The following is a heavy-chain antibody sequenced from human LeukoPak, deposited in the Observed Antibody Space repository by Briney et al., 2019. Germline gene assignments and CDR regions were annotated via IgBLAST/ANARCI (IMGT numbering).Heavy chain of an antibody. J-gene: IGHJ6*02. CDR3: ARDAESYGVYYYYYGMDV. D-gene: IGHD4-17*01. V-gene: IGHV3-48*03. CDR1: GFTFSSYE. CDR2: ISSSGSTI. Sequence: PGGSLRLSCAASGFTFSSYEMNWVRQAPGKGLEWVSYISSSGSTIYYADSVKGRFTISRDNAKNSLYLQMNSLRAEDTAVYYCARDAESYGVYYYYYGMDVWGQGTTVTVSS.